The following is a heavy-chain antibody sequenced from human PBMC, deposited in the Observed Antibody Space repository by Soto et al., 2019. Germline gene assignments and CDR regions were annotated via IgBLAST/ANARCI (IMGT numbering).Heavy chain of an antibody. J-gene: IGHJ4*02. Sequence: PSETLSLTCTVSGDSISTFYWGWMRQSPGKELEWIGYVYSTGSTNYNPSLKSRVTISVDTSKNQFSLKLTSANAADTAVYYCARGRCVRKYAWDSSDYFYFFDYWGQGTQVTVS. CDR3: ARGRCVRKYAWDSSDYFYFFDY. CDR2: VYSTGST. CDR1: GDSISTFY. V-gene: IGHV4-59*01. D-gene: IGHD3-22*01.